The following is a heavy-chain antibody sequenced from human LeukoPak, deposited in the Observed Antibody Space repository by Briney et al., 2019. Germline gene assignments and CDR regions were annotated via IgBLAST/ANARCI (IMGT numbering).Heavy chain of an antibody. CDR1: GFSLNTYS. D-gene: IGHD5-12*01. J-gene: IGHJ4*02. CDR2: ISSSSTTI. CDR3: ANFQWLRYFAF. Sequence: GGSLRLSCAASGFSLNTYSMNWVRQAPGKGLEWVSYISSSSTTIYYADSVKGRFTISRDNAKNSLYLQMNSLRAEDTAVYYCANFQWLRYFAFWGQGTLVTVSS. V-gene: IGHV3-48*04.